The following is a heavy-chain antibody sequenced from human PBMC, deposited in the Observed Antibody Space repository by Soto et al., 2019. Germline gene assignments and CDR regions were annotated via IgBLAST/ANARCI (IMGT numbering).Heavy chain of an antibody. Sequence: ASVKVSCKASGYTFTSYYMHWVRQAPGQGLEWMGIINPSGGSTSYAQKFQGRVTMTRDTSTSTVYMELSSLRSEDTAVYYCATLTHRPQLPTYYFDYWGQGTLVTV. CDR3: ATLTHRPQLPTYYFDY. V-gene: IGHV1-46*01. CDR1: GYTFTSYY. J-gene: IGHJ4*02. D-gene: IGHD2-2*01. CDR2: INPSGGST.